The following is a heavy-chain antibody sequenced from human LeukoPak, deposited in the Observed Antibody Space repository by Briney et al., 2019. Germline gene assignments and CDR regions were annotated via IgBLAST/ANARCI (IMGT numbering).Heavy chain of an antibody. CDR1: GFTFSSYW. J-gene: IGHJ4*02. CDR3: AKYNRFCPGGSCFSFDS. V-gene: IGHV3-7*03. D-gene: IGHD2-15*01. Sequence: GGSLRLSCAASGFTFSSYWMSWVRQAPGKGLEWVANIKQDGSEKYYVDSVKGRLTISRDNSKNMLYLQMSSLRVEDTAIYYCAKYNRFCPGGSCFSFDSWGQGTLVTVSS. CDR2: IKQDGSEK.